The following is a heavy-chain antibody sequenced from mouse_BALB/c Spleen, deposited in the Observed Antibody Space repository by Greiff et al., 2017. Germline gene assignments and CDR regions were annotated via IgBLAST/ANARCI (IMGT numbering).Heavy chain of an antibody. CDR1: GFTFSSYG. V-gene: IGHV5-6-3*01. D-gene: IGHD2-1*01. Sequence: EVKLVESGGGLVQPGGSLKLSCAASGFTFSSYGMSWVRQTPDKRLELVATINSNGGSTYYPDSVKGRFTISRDNAKNTLYLQMSSLKSEDTAMYYCARVTSYAMDYWGQGTSVTVSS. CDR3: ARVTSYAMDY. J-gene: IGHJ4*01. CDR2: INSNGGST.